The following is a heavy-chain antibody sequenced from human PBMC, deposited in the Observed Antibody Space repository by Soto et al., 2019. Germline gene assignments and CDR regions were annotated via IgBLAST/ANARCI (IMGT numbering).Heavy chain of an antibody. CDR2: INSDGSST. J-gene: IGHJ4*02. CDR1: GFTFSSYW. D-gene: IGHD3-10*01. CDR3: AREGTMVHDYFDY. Sequence: GGSLRLSCAASGFTFSSYWMHWVRQAPGKGLVWVSRINSDGSSTSYADSVKGRFTISRDNAKNTLYLQMNSLRAEDTAVYYCAREGTMVHDYFDYWGQGTLVTVSS. V-gene: IGHV3-74*01.